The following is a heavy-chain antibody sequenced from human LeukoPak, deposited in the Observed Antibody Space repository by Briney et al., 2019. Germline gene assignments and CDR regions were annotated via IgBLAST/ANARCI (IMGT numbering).Heavy chain of an antibody. J-gene: IGHJ6*02. CDR3: ARVQAVGVPVAIDAYYSYGMDV. Sequence: GASVKVSCKASGGTFSRNAISWVRQAPGQGLEWMGRFIPMVGVETYAQSFQCRVTITADRSTSTAYMELSSLRSEDTAVYYCARVQAVGVPVAIDAYYSYGMDVWGQGTAVTVSS. V-gene: IGHV1-69*04. D-gene: IGHD2-15*01. CDR1: GGTFSRNA. CDR2: FIPMVGVE.